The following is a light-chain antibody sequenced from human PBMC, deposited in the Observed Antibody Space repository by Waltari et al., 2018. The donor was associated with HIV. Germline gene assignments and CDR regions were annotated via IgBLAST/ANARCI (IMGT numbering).Light chain of an antibody. CDR3: QQYGSSPLT. CDR1: QSVTSSF. Sequence: EIVLTQSPGTLSLSPGERATLSCRASQSVTSSFLSWYQQKPGQAPRLLIDGASSRATGIPDRFRGGGSGTDFTLTISRLEPEDFAVYYCQQYGSSPLTFGGGTKVDIK. J-gene: IGKJ4*01. V-gene: IGKV3-20*01. CDR2: GAS.